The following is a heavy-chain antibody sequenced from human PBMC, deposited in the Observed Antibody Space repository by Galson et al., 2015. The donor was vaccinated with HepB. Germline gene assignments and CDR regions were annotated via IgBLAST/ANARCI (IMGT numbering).Heavy chain of an antibody. V-gene: IGHV3-33*01. D-gene: IGHD4-23*01. CDR1: GFTFSTYG. CDR2: IWYDGSKK. J-gene: IGHJ3*02. Sequence: SLRLSCAASGFTFSTYGMHWVRQAPGKGLEWVAIIWYDGSKKYYSDSVKGRFTISRDNSKNTLSLQMNSLRAEDTAVYYCARDPTVATAQVFDIWGQGQWSPSPQ. CDR3: ARDPTVATAQVFDI.